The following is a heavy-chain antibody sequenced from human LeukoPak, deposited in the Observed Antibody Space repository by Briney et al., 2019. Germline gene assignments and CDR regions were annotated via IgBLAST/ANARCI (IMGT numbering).Heavy chain of an antibody. V-gene: IGHV3-9*01. CDR2: ISWNSGSI. D-gene: IGHD3-10*01. Sequence: GGSLRLSCAASGFTFDDYAMHWVRQAPGKGLEWVSGISWNSGSIGYADSVKGRFTISRDNAKNSLYLQMNSLRAEDTALYYCAKDMVRGVFDYWGQGTLVTVSS. CDR3: AKDMVRGVFDY. J-gene: IGHJ4*02. CDR1: GFTFDDYA.